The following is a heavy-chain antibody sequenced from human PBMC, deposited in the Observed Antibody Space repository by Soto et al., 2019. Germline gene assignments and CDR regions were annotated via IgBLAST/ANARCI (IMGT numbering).Heavy chain of an antibody. J-gene: IGHJ6*02. CDR3: ARYSSTTNYYYGMDV. D-gene: IGHD6-13*01. V-gene: IGHV3-30*03. Sequence: QVQLVESGGGVVQPGRSLRLSCAASGFTFSNYDMHWVRQAPGKGLEWLAVISNDGSNENYADSVKGRFTISRDNSKNMVYLQTNSLRAEDRAVYYCARYSSTTNYYYGMDVWGQGTTVTVSS. CDR1: GFTFSNYD. CDR2: ISNDGSNE.